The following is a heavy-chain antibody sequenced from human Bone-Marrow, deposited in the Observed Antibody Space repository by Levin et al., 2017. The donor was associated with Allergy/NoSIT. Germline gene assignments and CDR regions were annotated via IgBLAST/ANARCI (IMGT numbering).Heavy chain of an antibody. CDR2: IYSGGNT. Sequence: GESLKISCAVSGFTVSTNYMNWVRQAPGKGLEWVSVIYSGGNTYYAASVRGRFTISRDSSKNTLYLQMNSLTVEDAAVYYCATMSWPSYYYALDVWGHGTTVTVSS. V-gene: IGHV3-53*01. CDR1: GFTVSTNY. J-gene: IGHJ6*02. CDR3: ATMSWPSYYYALDV. D-gene: IGHD5/OR15-5a*01.